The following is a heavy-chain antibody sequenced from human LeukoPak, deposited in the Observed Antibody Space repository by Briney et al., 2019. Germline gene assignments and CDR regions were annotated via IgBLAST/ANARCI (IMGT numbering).Heavy chain of an antibody. V-gene: IGHV5-51*01. Sequence: GESLKISCKGSGYTFTNSWIGWVRQTPGKGLEWMGSIYPGDSDTRYNPSFQGQVTISVEKSISTAYLQWSSLQASNAAMYYCAIRAYSYEYFDFWGQGTLVTVSS. CDR1: GYTFTNSW. CDR2: IYPGDSDT. D-gene: IGHD5-18*01. J-gene: IGHJ4*02. CDR3: AIRAYSYEYFDF.